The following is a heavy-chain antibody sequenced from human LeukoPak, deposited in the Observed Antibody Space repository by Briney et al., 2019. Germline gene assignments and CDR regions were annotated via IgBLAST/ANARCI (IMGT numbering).Heavy chain of an antibody. J-gene: IGHJ4*02. Sequence: QSGGSLRLSCAASGFTFSSYAMSWVRQAPGKGLEWVSAISGSGGSTYYADSVKGRFTISRDNSKNTLYLQMNSLRAEDTAVYYCAKDDFSTSSSDYFDYWGQGTLVTVSS. CDR1: GFTFSSYA. V-gene: IGHV3-23*01. D-gene: IGHD6-6*01. CDR3: AKDDFSTSSSDYFDY. CDR2: ISGSGGST.